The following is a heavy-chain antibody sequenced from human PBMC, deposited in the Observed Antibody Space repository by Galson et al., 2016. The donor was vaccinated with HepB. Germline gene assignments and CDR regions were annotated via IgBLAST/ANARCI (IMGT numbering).Heavy chain of an antibody. CDR3: AKMEDLHYHQYHMDA. CDR1: GFTFRDYG. J-gene: IGHJ6*03. Sequence: SLRLSCAASGFTFRDYGMHWVRQAPGKGLEWVSAIGGTGRDTFFADSVKGRFIVSRDNSKDTLFVQMNSLTAEDTAVYYCAKMEDLHYHQYHMDAWGKGTTVTVSS. D-gene: IGHD1-14*01. V-gene: IGHV3-23*01. CDR2: IGGTGRDT.